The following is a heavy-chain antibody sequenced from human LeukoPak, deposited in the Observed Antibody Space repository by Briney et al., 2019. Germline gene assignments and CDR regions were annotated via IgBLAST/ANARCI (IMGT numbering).Heavy chain of an antibody. CDR1: GFTVSSNY. CDR3: AKSSRSYDYVWGSNNFDY. Sequence: GGSLRLSCAASGFTVSSNYMSWVRQAPGKGLEWVSAISGSGGSTYYADSVKGRFTISRDNSKNTLYLQMNSLRAEDTAVYYCAKSSRSYDYVWGSNNFDYWGQGTLVTVSS. J-gene: IGHJ4*02. D-gene: IGHD3-16*01. CDR2: ISGSGGST. V-gene: IGHV3-23*01.